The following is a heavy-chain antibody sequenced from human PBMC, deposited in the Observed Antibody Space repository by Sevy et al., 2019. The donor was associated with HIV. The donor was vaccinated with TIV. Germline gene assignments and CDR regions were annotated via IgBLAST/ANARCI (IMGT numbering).Heavy chain of an antibody. CDR2: MKEDGSER. V-gene: IGHV3-7*01. CDR1: GFTFSSYW. J-gene: IGHJ4*02. CDR3: VREGVGGYSYSLDC. D-gene: IGHD5-18*01. Sequence: GGSLRLSCAASGFTFSSYWMSWVQAPGKGLEWVATMKEDGSERNYVDSVKGRFTISRDNAKNSLYLQMNSLRAEDTAVYYCVREGVGGYSYSLDCWGQGTLVTVSS.